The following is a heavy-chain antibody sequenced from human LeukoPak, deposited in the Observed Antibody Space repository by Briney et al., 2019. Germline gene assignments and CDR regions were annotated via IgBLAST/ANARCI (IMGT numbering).Heavy chain of an antibody. V-gene: IGHV3-15*01. D-gene: IGHD2-2*01. CDR1: AFTFSTAW. CDR2: IKSKTDGGTT. J-gene: IGHJ1*01. Sequence: PGGSLRLSCPASAFTFSTAWMSWVRQAPGKGLGWVGRIKSKTDGGTTDNAAPVKGRFTISREDSKNTLNLQMNSQKTEDTAVYYCTTYCIITSCPRTYFQHWGQGTLVTVSS. CDR3: TTYCIITSCPRTYFQH.